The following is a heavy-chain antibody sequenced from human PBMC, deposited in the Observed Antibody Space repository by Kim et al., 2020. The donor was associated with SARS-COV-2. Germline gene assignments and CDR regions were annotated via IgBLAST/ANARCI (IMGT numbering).Heavy chain of an antibody. CDR1: GGSLSGSY. V-gene: IGHV4-34*01. J-gene: IGHJ4*02. Sequence: SETLSLTCTVYGGSLSGSYWTWIRQPPGKSLEWIGQISHSGSATYSPSLKSRVAISVHSSMDQFSLELNSVTAADTAVYYCARAVTPLVYRTGWYYFDIWGQGTLVTVSS. D-gene: IGHD6-19*01. CDR2: ISHSGSA. CDR3: ARAVTPLVYRTGWYYFDI.